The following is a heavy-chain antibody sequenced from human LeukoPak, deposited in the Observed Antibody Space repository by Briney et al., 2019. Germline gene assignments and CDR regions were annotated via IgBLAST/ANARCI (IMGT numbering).Heavy chain of an antibody. D-gene: IGHD3-3*01. CDR3: ARSQLRFLEWNDRTGAFDI. CDR1: GYTFTSYG. V-gene: IGHV1-18*01. Sequence: GASVKVSCKASGYTFTSYGISWVRQAPGQGLEWMGWISAYNGNTNYAQKLQGRVTMTTDTSTSTAYMELRSLRSDDTAVYYCARSQLRFLEWNDRTGAFDIWGQGTMVTVSS. CDR2: ISAYNGNT. J-gene: IGHJ3*02.